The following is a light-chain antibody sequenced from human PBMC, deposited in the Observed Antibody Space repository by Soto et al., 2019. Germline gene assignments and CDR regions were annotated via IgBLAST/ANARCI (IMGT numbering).Light chain of an antibody. Sequence: DIQMTQSPSSLSASVGDRVTITCRASQGIRNDLGWYQQKPGKAPKRLIYKASTLKSGVPSRFSGSGSGTEFTLTISRLQPDDFATYYCQQYNSSSPETFGQGTKVDIK. CDR1: QGIRND. CDR3: QQYNSSSPET. J-gene: IGKJ1*01. V-gene: IGKV1-17*01. CDR2: KAS.